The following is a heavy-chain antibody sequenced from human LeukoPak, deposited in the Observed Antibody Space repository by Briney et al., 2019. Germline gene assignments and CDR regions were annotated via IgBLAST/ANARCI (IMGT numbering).Heavy chain of an antibody. J-gene: IGHJ2*01. D-gene: IGHD6-19*01. V-gene: IGHV4-39*01. Sequence: PSETLSLTCTVSGGSISSSSYYWGWIRLPPGRGLEWIGNVFYSGSTYYNPSLKSRVTISVDTSKNQFSLKLTSLSATDAAIYYCARLMAVAGPERFVDLWGRGTLVTVSS. CDR1: GGSISSSSYY. CDR3: ARLMAVAGPERFVDL. CDR2: VFYSGST.